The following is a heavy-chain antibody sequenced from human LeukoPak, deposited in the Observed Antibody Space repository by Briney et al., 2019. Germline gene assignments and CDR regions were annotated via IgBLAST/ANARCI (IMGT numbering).Heavy chain of an antibody. CDR1: GGSTSSSSYY. D-gene: IGHD1-1*01. CDR2: IYYSGST. Sequence: SSETLSLTCSVSGGSTSSSSYYWGWIRQPPGKGLEWIGSIYYSGSTYYNPSLKSRVTISVDTSKNQFSLKLSSVTAADTAVYYCARQSKATGTTFDYWGQGTLVTVSS. J-gene: IGHJ4*02. V-gene: IGHV4-39*01. CDR3: ARQSKATGTTFDY.